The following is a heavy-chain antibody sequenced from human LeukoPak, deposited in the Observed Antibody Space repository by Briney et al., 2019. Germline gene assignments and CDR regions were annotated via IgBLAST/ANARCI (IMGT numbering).Heavy chain of an antibody. Sequence: GGSLRLSCAASGFTVSDNYMSWVRQAPGKGLEWVSIIYSGGNTFYADSVKGRFTISRDNSKNTLYLQMNSLRAEDTAVYYCAKDPLPYSSSWYKWFDPWGQGTLVTVSS. CDR1: GFTVSDNY. D-gene: IGHD6-13*01. CDR3: AKDPLPYSSSWYKWFDP. J-gene: IGHJ5*02. CDR2: IYSGGNT. V-gene: IGHV3-53*01.